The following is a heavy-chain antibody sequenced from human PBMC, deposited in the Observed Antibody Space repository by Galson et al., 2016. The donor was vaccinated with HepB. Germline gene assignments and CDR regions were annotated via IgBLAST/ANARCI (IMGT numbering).Heavy chain of an antibody. V-gene: IGHV4-39*01. CDR3: ARVEGIVLVLGMDV. Sequence: SETLSLTCTVSGGSISSSIHYWGWIRQSPGRGLEWIGSIFYGGDTNYNPSLKSRVTMSVDTSKSQFSLRLSSVTAADTAVYYCARVEGIVLVLGMDVWGQGTTVTVSS. CDR2: IFYGGDT. CDR1: GGSISSSIHY. D-gene: IGHD2-8*02. J-gene: IGHJ6*02.